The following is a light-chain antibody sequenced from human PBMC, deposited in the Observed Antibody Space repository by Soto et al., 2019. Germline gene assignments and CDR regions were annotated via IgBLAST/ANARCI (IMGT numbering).Light chain of an antibody. CDR3: QQYGHSPFT. CDR2: GAS. Sequence: EIVLTQSPGTLSLSPGEAATLSCRASQSVSSDYLAWYQQKAGQAPRLLIYGASTRATGIPDRFSSSGSGTDFTLTISGLEPEDFGVYYCQQYGHSPFTFGPGTKVDIK. J-gene: IGKJ3*01. CDR1: QSVSSDY. V-gene: IGKV3-20*01.